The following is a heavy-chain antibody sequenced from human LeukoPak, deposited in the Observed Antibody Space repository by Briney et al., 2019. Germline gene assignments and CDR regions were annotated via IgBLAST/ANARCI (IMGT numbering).Heavy chain of an antibody. Sequence: GGSLRLSCAASGFTFSSYWMSWVRQAPGKGLEWVSYIKQDGSKKYYVDSVKGRFTISRDNAKNSLYLQMNSLRAEDTAVYYCARDHRYSSSWPDAFDIWGQGTMVTVSS. V-gene: IGHV3-7*01. CDR2: IKQDGSKK. J-gene: IGHJ3*02. D-gene: IGHD6-13*01. CDR1: GFTFSSYW. CDR3: ARDHRYSSSWPDAFDI.